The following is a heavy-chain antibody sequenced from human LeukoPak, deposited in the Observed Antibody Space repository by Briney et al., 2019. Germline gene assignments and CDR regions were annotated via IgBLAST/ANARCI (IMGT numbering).Heavy chain of an antibody. V-gene: IGHV4-4*07. J-gene: IGHJ4*02. Sequence: PSETLSLTCTVSGGSISSYYWSWIRQPAGKGLEWIGRIYTSGSTYYNPSLKSRVTISVDTSKNQFSLKLSSVTAADTAVYYCARTRYLELYDFLGRVVTPDFDYWGQGTLVTVSS. D-gene: IGHD3-3*01. CDR1: GGSISSYY. CDR2: IYTSGST. CDR3: ARTRYLELYDFLGRVVTPDFDY.